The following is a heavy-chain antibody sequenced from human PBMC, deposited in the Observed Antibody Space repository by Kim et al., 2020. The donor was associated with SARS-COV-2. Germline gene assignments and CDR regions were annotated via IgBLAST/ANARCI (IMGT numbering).Heavy chain of an antibody. D-gene: IGHD1-7*01. Sequence: ASVKVSCKASGYTFTSYDINWVRQATGQGLEWMGWMNPNSGNTGYAQKFQGRVTMTRNTSISTAYMELSSLRSEDTAVYYCARVGGDNWNYGNWGQGTLVTVSS. CDR1: GYTFTSYD. CDR3: ARVGGDNWNYGN. CDR2: MNPNSGNT. V-gene: IGHV1-8*01. J-gene: IGHJ4*02.